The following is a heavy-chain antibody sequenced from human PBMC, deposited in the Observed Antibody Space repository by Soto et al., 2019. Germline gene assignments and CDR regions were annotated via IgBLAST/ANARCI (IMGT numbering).Heavy chain of an antibody. CDR2: ISYDGSNK. V-gene: IGHV3-30*03. Sequence: QVQLVESGGGVVQPGRSLRLSCAASGFTFSSYGMHWVRQAPGKGLEWVAVISYDGSNKYYADSVKGRFTISRDNSKNTLYLQMNSLRAEDTAVYYCARPKADIVEVVAATYFDYWGQGTLVTVSS. D-gene: IGHD2-15*01. CDR1: GFTFSSYG. CDR3: ARPKADIVEVVAATYFDY. J-gene: IGHJ4*02.